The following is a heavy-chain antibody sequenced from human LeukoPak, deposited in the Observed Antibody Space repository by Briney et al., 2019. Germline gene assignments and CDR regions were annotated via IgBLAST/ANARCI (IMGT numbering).Heavy chain of an antibody. D-gene: IGHD3-10*01. CDR1: GYTFTSYA. Sequence: ASVKVSCKASGYTFTSYAMNWVRQAPGQGLEWMGWINTNTGNPTYAQGFTGRFVFSLDTSVSTAYLQISSLKAEDTAVYYCAALVRGVINHYYYYYMDVWGKGTTVTASS. CDR3: AALVRGVINHYYYYYMDV. V-gene: IGHV7-4-1*02. J-gene: IGHJ6*03. CDR2: INTNTGNP.